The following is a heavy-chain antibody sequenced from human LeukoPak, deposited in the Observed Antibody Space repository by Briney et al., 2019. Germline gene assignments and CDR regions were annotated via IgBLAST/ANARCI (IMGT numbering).Heavy chain of an antibody. CDR1: GFTFRTYR. CDR3: ARGVDY. Sequence: GGSLGLSCEASGFTFRTYRMNWVRQAPGKGLEWVLYISPGSTTIYYADSVKGRFTISRDNAKNSLYLQMNSLRDEDTAVYYCARGVDYWGQGTLVTVSS. V-gene: IGHV3-48*02. J-gene: IGHJ4*02. CDR2: ISPGSTTI.